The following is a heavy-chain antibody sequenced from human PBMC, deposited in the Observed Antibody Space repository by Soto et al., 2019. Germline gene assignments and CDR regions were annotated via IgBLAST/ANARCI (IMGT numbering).Heavy chain of an antibody. D-gene: IGHD2-15*01. CDR2: IWYDGSNE. CDR1: GFNFSSYG. J-gene: IGHJ4*02. V-gene: IGHV3-33*01. CDR3: ARDIGRSPFDY. Sequence: GGSLRLPCAASGFNFSSYGIHWVRQAPGKGLEWVAVIWYDGSNENYADSVKGRFTTSRDNSKNTVYLQMNSLRAEDTAVYYCARDIGRSPFDYWGQGTLVTVSS.